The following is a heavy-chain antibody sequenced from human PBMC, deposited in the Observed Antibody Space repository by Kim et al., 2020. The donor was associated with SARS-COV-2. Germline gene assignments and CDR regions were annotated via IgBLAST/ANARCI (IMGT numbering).Heavy chain of an antibody. Sequence: GGSLRLSCAASGFTFSSYAMHWVRQAPGKGLEWVAVISYDGSNKYYADSVKGRFTISRDNSKNTLYLQMNSLRAEDTAVYYCARDGAFGVWDGYTKGYFDLWGRGTLVTVSS. D-gene: IGHD5-12*01. CDR2: ISYDGSNK. J-gene: IGHJ2*01. V-gene: IGHV3-30*04. CDR1: GFTFSSYA. CDR3: ARDGAFGVWDGYTKGYFDL.